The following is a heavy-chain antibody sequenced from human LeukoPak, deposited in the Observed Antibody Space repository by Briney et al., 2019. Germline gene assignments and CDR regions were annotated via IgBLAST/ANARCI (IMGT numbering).Heavy chain of an antibody. V-gene: IGHV4-59*01. CDR1: GGSMSSYY. J-gene: IGHJ4*02. Sequence: SETLSLTCTVSGGSMSSYYWIWIRQPPGKGLEWIGYIYYSGTTSYNLSLKSRVTISVDTSKNQFSLKLNSVTAADAAVYYCARGQFYHDSTGYSDWGQGTLVTVSS. D-gene: IGHD3-22*01. CDR2: IYYSGTT. CDR3: ARGQFYHDSTGYSD.